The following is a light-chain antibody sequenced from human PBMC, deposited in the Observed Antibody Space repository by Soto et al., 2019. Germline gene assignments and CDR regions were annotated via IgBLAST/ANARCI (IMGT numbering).Light chain of an antibody. CDR1: SSNIGAGYD. CDR3: QSYDSSLSGSVV. V-gene: IGLV1-40*01. Sequence: QSVLTQPPSVSGAPGQRVTISCTGSSSNIGAGYDIHWYQQLPGTAPKLLIYGNINRPSGVPDRFSGSKSGTSASPAITGLQAEDEADYYCQSYDSSLSGSVVFGGGTKLTVL. CDR2: GNI. J-gene: IGLJ2*01.